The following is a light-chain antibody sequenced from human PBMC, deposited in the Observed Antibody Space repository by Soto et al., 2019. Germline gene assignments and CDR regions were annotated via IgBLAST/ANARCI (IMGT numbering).Light chain of an antibody. CDR2: KAS. V-gene: IGKV1-5*03. J-gene: IGKJ1*01. Sequence: DIQMTQSRSTLSASVGDRVTITCRASQSISVWLAWYQQKAGKAPNLLIYKASRLESGVPSRFSGSGSETEFTLTISGLQPGDSATYYCQQYNSYSPTFGQGTKVDTK. CDR1: QSISVW. CDR3: QQYNSYSPT.